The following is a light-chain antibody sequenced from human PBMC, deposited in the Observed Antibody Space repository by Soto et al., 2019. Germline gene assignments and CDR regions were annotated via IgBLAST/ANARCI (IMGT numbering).Light chain of an antibody. Sequence: QSALTQPASVSGSPGQSITIACTGTSSDVGGYNYVSWYQQHTGIAPKLLIYGVTTRPSGVSTRFSGSKSGNTASLTISGLQAEYEADYHCSSYTSASTLLYLFGTGTKLTVL. J-gene: IGLJ1*01. CDR1: SSDVGGYNY. CDR2: GVT. CDR3: SSYTSASTLLYL. V-gene: IGLV2-14*01.